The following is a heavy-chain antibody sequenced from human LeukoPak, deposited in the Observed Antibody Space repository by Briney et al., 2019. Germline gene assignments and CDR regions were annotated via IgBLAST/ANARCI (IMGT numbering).Heavy chain of an antibody. CDR2: ISYDGSNK. CDR3: ARGLYYYYYLDV. V-gene: IGHV3-30*04. Sequence: PGGSLRLSCAASGFTFSSYAMHWVRQALGKGLEWVAVISYDGSNKYYADSVKGRFTISRDNSKNTLYLQMNSLRAEDTAVYYCARGLYYYYYLDVWGTGTPVAVSS. J-gene: IGHJ6*03. CDR1: GFTFSSYA.